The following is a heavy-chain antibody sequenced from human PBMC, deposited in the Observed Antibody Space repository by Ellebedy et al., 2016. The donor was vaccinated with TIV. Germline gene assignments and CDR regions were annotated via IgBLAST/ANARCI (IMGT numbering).Heavy chain of an antibody. CDR1: GNTFTNYA. D-gene: IGHD1-1*01. J-gene: IGHJ5*02. CDR2: INAGNGNT. CDR3: ARELPPLAGMEGFDP. Sequence: AASVKVSCKASGNTFTNYAMHWVRQAPGQRLEWMGWINAGNGNTKYSQKFQGRVTITRDTSASTAYMDLSSLISEDTAVYYCARELPPLAGMEGFDPWGQGTLVTVSS. V-gene: IGHV1-3*01.